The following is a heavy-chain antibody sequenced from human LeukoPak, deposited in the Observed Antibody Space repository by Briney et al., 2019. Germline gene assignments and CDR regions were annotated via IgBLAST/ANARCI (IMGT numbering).Heavy chain of an antibody. CDR2: IYYSGST. CDR3: AREGDDYGDY. D-gene: IGHD1-26*01. V-gene: IGHV4-39*02. Sequence: SETLSLTCTVSGGSISSGSYYWGWIRQPPGKGLEWIGSIYYSGSTYYNPSLKSRVTISVDTSKNQFSLKLSSVTAADTAVYYCAREGDDYGDYWGQGTLVTVSS. CDR1: GGSISSGSYY. J-gene: IGHJ4*02.